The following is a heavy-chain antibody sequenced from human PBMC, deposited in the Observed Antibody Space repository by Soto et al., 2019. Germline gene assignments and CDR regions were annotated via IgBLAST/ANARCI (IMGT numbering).Heavy chain of an antibody. J-gene: IGHJ6*02. CDR1: GSSISGSSYY. Sequence: SETLSLTFAVAGSSISGSSYYWGWIRQPPGKGLEWIGSIFYSGSTYYNPSLKSRVTISVDTSKNQFSLKLSSVTAADTAVYYCARHLTYCSAGSCYSDFPYYGMDVWGQGTTVTVSS. CDR2: IFYSGST. D-gene: IGHD2-15*01. V-gene: IGHV4-39*01. CDR3: ARHLTYCSAGSCYSDFPYYGMDV.